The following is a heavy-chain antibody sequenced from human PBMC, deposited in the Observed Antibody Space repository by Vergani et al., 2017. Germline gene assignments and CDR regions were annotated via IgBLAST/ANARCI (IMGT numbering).Heavy chain of an antibody. CDR1: GGTFSSYT. J-gene: IGHJ6*02. Sequence: QVQLVQSGAEVKKPGSSVKVSCKASGGTFSSYTISWVRKAPGQGLEWMGRIIPILGIANYAQKFQGRVTITADKSTSTAYMELSSLRSEDTAVYYCARGDSSGYDYYYYYGMDVWGQGTTVTVSS. V-gene: IGHV1-69*09. D-gene: IGHD3-22*01. CDR2: IIPILGIA. CDR3: ARGDSSGYDYYYYYGMDV.